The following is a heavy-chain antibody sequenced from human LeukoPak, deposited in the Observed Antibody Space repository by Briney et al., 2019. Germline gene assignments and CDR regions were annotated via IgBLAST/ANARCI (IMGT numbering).Heavy chain of an antibody. CDR3: ARWYYYGSGGNWFDP. J-gene: IGHJ5*02. V-gene: IGHV5-51*01. D-gene: IGHD3-10*01. CDR1: GYSFTTYW. CDR2: VYPGDSDT. Sequence: GESLKISCKGSGYSFTTYWIGRVRQMPGKGLEWMGIVYPGDSDTRYSPSFQGQVTISADKSISTAYLQWSSLKASDTAMYYCARWYYYGSGGNWFDPWGQGTLVTVSS.